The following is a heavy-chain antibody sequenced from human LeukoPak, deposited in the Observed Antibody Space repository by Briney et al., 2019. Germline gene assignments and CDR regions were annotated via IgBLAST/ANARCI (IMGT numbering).Heavy chain of an antibody. D-gene: IGHD6-13*01. CDR3: AREGYCIAAAHDYYYYYMDV. J-gene: IGHJ6*03. CDR1: GYTFTSYD. Sequence: ASVKVSCKASGYTFTSYDINWVRQATGQGLEWMGCMNPNSGNTGYAQKFQGRVTMTRNTSISTAYMELSSLRSEDTAVYYCAREGYCIAAAHDYYYYYMDVWGKGTTVTVSS. CDR2: MNPNSGNT. V-gene: IGHV1-8*01.